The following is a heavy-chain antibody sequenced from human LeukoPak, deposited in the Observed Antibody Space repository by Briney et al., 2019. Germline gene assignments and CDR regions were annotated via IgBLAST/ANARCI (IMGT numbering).Heavy chain of an antibody. D-gene: IGHD6-19*01. CDR3: ARERASSSDGFDI. J-gene: IGHJ3*02. CDR2: ISAYNGNT. V-gene: IGHV1-18*01. Sequence: VPSVNVSCKASGYTLTRYGISWVRQAPGPGLESMGGISAYNGNTNYAQTRHGRVTMTPDTTTTTAYTELRTLRPAGTTVYYCARERASSSDGFDIWGQGTTVTVSS. CDR1: GYTLTRYG.